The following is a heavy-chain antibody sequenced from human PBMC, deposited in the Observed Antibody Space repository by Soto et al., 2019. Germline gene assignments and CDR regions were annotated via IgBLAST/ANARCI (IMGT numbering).Heavy chain of an antibody. Sequence: GGSLRLSCAASGFTFSSYAMSWVRQAPGKGLEWVSAISGSGGSTYYADSVKGRFTISRDNSKNTLYLQMNSLRAEDTAVYYCTKGVGFQIFFEYWGQGTLVPSPQ. CDR1: GFTFSSYA. CDR3: TKGVGFQIFFEY. V-gene: IGHV3-23*01. CDR2: ISGSGGST. D-gene: IGHD1-26*01. J-gene: IGHJ4*02.